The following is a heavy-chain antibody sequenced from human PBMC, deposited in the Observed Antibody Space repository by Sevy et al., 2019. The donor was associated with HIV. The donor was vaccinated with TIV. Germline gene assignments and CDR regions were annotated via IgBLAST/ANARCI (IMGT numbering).Heavy chain of an antibody. V-gene: IGHV3-30*02. J-gene: IGHJ4*02. CDR3: AGAGVGAKGFDY. CDR1: RFSFNGYG. D-gene: IGHD1-26*01. CDR2: IRYDGSNK. Sequence: GGSLRLSCAASRFSFNGYGMHWVRQAPGNGLEWVAFIRYDGSNKYYADSVKGRFTISRDNFKSTLYLQMNILRAEDTAVYYCAGAGVGAKGFDYWGQGTLVTVSS.